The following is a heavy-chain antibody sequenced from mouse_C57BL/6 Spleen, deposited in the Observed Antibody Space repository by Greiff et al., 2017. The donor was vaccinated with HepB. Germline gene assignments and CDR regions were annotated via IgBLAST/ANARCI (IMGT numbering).Heavy chain of an antibody. V-gene: IGHV1-15*01. CDR1: GYTFTDYE. Sequence: QVQLKQSGAELVRPGASVTLSCKASGYTFTDYEMHWVKQTPVHGLEWIGAIDPETGGTAYNQKFKGKAILTADKSSSTAYMELRSLTSEDSAVYYCTRSNFPYSFDYWGQGTTLTVSS. D-gene: IGHD4-1*01. J-gene: IGHJ2*01. CDR3: TRSNFPYSFDY. CDR2: IDPETGGT.